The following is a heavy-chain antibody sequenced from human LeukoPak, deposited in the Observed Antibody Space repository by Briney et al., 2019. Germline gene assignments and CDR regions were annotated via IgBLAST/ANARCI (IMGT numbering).Heavy chain of an antibody. CDR2: INPNSGGT. J-gene: IGHJ3*02. Sequence: ASVKVSCKASGYTFTGYYMHWVRQAPGQGLEWMGWINPNSGGTNYAQKFQGRVTMTRDTSISTAYMELSRLRSDDTAVYYCARALRPLWFGESGAFDIWGQGTMVTVSS. CDR1: GYTFTGYY. CDR3: ARALRPLWFGESGAFDI. D-gene: IGHD3-10*01. V-gene: IGHV1-2*02.